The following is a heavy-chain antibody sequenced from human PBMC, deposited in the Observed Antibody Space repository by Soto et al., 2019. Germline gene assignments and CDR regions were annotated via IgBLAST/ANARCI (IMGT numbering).Heavy chain of an antibody. CDR3: ARNAARYCSSTSCYGDYGMDV. V-gene: IGHV4-28*01. Sequence: PSETLSLTCAVSGYSISSSNWWVWIRQPPGKGLEWIGYIYYSGSTYYNPSLKSRVTMSVDTSKNQFSLKLSSVTAVDTAVYYCARNAARYCSSTSCYGDYGMDVWGQGTTVTVSS. J-gene: IGHJ6*02. CDR1: GYSISSSNW. D-gene: IGHD2-2*01. CDR2: IYYSGST.